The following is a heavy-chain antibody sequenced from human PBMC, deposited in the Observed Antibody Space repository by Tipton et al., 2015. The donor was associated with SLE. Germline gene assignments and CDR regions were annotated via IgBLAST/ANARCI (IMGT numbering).Heavy chain of an antibody. Sequence: TLSLTCTVSGGSISSYYWSWIRQPPGKGLEWIGYIYYSGSTNYNPSLNSRVTISVDTSKNQFSLKLSSVTAADTAVYYCARHADWGIDYWGQGTLVTVSS. V-gene: IGHV4-59*01. CDR2: IYYSGST. J-gene: IGHJ4*02. CDR1: GGSISSYY. D-gene: IGHD7-27*01. CDR3: ARHADWGIDY.